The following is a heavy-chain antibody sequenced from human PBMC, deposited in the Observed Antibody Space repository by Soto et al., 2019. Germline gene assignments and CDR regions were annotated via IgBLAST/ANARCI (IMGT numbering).Heavy chain of an antibody. Sequence: GGSLRLSCAASGFTFSDYYMSWIRQAPGKGLEWISYISGVSSYIDYADSVKGRFTISRDNAKNSLYLQMNSLRAEDTAVYYCARAYPYYFYGLYVWGQRTTVPVS. CDR1: GFTFSDYY. V-gene: IGHV3-11*06. J-gene: IGHJ6*02. CDR3: ARAYPYYFYGLYV. CDR2: ISGVSSYI.